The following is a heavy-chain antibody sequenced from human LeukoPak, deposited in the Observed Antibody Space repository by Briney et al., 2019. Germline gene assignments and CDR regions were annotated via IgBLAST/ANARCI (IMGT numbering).Heavy chain of an antibody. CDR1: GYSFSSHD. CDR2: MNPNSGNT. Sequence: ASVKVSCKASGYSFSSHDINWVRQATGQGLEWMGWMNPNSGNTGYAQKFQGRVTITRNTSISTAYMELSSLRSEDTAVYYCARGPMGVPAAIDYYYYMDVWGKGTTVTVSS. CDR3: ARGPMGVPAAIDYYYYMDV. D-gene: IGHD2-2*02. V-gene: IGHV1-8*01. J-gene: IGHJ6*03.